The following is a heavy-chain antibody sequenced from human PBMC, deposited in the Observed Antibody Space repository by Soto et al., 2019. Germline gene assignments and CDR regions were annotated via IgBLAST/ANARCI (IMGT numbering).Heavy chain of an antibody. V-gene: IGHV1-69*04. Sequence: QVHLVQSGAEMKKPGSSVKVSCKVSGGDLTNSGISWVRQAPGQGLEWMGGIFPLLAMVDYSQKFQGRVTTNADESTNTAYIALGSLKSDNTAVYYCAKGDGSGFKSWGQGTLVIVSS. D-gene: IGHD3-10*01. CDR2: IFPLLAMV. CDR1: GGDLTNSG. CDR3: AKGDGSGFKS. J-gene: IGHJ4*02.